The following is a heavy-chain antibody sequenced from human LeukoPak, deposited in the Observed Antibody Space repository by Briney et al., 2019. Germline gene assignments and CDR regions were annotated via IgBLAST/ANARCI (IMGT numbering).Heavy chain of an antibody. CDR2: IYYSGST. CDR1: GGSFSGCY. D-gene: IGHD3-22*01. J-gene: IGHJ4*02. V-gene: IGHV4-34*01. Sequence: PSETLSLTCAVYGGSFSGCYWSWIRQPPGKGLEWIGSIYYSGSTYYNPSLKSRVTISVDTSKNQFSLKLSSVTAADTAVYYCARWVYYDSSGYYYFDYWGQGTLVTVSS. CDR3: ARWVYYDSSGYYYFDY.